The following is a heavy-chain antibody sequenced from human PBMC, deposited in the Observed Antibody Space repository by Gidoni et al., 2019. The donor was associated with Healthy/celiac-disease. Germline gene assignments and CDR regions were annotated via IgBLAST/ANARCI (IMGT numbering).Heavy chain of an antibody. V-gene: IGHV3-23*01. CDR3: AKVISGGYYPRDLFYFDY. Sequence: EVQLLESGGGLVQPGGSLRLSCAASGFTFSSYAMSWVRQAPGKGLEWVSAISGSGGSTYYADSVKGRFTISRDNSKNTLYLQMNSLRAEDTAVYYCAKVISGGYYPRDLFYFDYWGQGTLVTVSS. CDR1: GFTFSSYA. CDR2: ISGSGGST. D-gene: IGHD3-22*01. J-gene: IGHJ4*02.